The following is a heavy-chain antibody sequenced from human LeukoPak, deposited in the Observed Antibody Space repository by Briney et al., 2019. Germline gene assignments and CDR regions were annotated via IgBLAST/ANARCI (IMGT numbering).Heavy chain of an antibody. CDR3: ARDRFIAAAGTDAFDI. CDR2: IWYDGSNK. V-gene: IGHV3-33*01. Sequence: GRSLRLSCAASGFTFSSYGMHWVRQAPGKGLEWVAVIWYDGSNKYYADSVKGRFTNSRDNSKNTLYLQMNSLRAEDTAVYYCARDRFIAAAGTDAFDIWGQGTMVTVSS. D-gene: IGHD6-13*01. J-gene: IGHJ3*02. CDR1: GFTFSSYG.